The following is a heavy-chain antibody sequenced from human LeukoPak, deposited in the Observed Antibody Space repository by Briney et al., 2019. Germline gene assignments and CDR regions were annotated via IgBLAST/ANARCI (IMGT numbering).Heavy chain of an antibody. CDR1: GFTFDDYA. D-gene: IGHD1-26*01. Sequence: GRSLRLSCAASGFTFDDYAMHWVRQAPGKGLEWVSGISWNSGSIGYADSVKGRFTISRDNAKNSLYLQMNSLRAEDTALYYCAKDSGAYDYPDYWGQGTLVTVSS. J-gene: IGHJ4*02. V-gene: IGHV3-9*01. CDR3: AKDSGAYDYPDY. CDR2: ISWNSGSI.